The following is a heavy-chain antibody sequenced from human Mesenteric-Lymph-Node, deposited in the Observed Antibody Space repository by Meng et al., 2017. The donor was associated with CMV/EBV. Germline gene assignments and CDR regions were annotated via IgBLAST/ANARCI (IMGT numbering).Heavy chain of an antibody. D-gene: IGHD2-21*01. CDR1: GFLFSSYD. Sequence: GGSLRLSCAASGFLFSSYDMQWVRESTAKGLEWVANIKKDGSEEYYVDSVRGRFNISRDKAKNSLYLEMNSLRAEDTAVYYRVRQYCGGDCPFDYWGQGTLVTVSS. CDR2: IKKDGSEE. V-gene: IGHV3-7*02. CDR3: VRQYCGGDCPFDY. J-gene: IGHJ4*02.